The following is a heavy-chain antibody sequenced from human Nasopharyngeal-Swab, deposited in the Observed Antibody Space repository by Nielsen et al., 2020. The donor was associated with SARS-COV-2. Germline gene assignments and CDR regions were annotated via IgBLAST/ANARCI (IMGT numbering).Heavy chain of an antibody. CDR3: ARAYYFDS. Sequence: GGSLRLSFAASGFTFSSYWMHWVRQVPGKGLVWVARIKSDGSSTSYADSVKGRFTISRDNAKNTLYLKMNSLRAEDTAVYYCARAYYFDSWGQGTLVTVSS. CDR2: IKSDGSST. CDR1: GFTFSSYW. J-gene: IGHJ4*02. V-gene: IGHV3-74*01.